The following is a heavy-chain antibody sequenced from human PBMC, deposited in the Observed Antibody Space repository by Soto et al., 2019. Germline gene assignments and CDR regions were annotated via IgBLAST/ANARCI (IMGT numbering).Heavy chain of an antibody. V-gene: IGHV4-30-4*08. CDR2: IYYSGST. CDR3: ARDRLNDYDFWSGYYKDYYGMDV. J-gene: IGHJ6*02. Sequence: SETMSLTCSVSGGSISSGDYSGSWIRKPPGPGPEWMGYIYYSGSTYYNPSLKSRVTISVDTSKNQFSLKLSSVTAAETAVYYCARDRLNDYDFWSGYYKDYYGMDVWGQAATVTVSS. D-gene: IGHD3-3*01. CDR1: GGSISSGDYS.